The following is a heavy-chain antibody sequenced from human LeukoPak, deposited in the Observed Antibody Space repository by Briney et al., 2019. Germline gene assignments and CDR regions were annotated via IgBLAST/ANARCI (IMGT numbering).Heavy chain of an antibody. J-gene: IGHJ4*02. D-gene: IGHD2-15*01. CDR1: GGSISSSNYY. CDR3: ARHRGCSGGSCYRYLDY. V-gene: IGHV4-39*01. Sequence: PSETLSLTCTVSGGSISSSNYYWGWIRQPPGKGLEWIGSIYYSGSTYYNPSLKSRVTISVDTSKNQFSLKLSSVTAADTAVFYCARHRGCSGGSCYRYLDYWGQGTLVTVSS. CDR2: IYYSGST.